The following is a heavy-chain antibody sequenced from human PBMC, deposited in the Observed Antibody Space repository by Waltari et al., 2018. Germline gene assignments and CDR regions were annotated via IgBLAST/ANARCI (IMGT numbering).Heavy chain of an antibody. J-gene: IGHJ4*02. V-gene: IGHV3-9*01. CDR1: GFTFDDYA. CDR2: ISWKSGSI. Sequence: EVQLVESGGGLVQPGRSLRLSCAASGFTFDDYAMHWVRQAPGKGLEWVSGISWKSGSIGYADSVKGRFTISRDNAKNSLYLQMNSLRVEDTALYYCAKEGSGYYVDYWGQGTLVTVSS. D-gene: IGHD3-22*01. CDR3: AKEGSGYYVDY.